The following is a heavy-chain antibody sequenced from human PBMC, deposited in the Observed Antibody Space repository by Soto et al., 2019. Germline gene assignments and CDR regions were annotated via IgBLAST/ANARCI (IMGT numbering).Heavy chain of an antibody. J-gene: IGHJ4*02. Sequence: EVQLLESGGGLVQPGGSLRLSCAASGFTFSSYAMSWVRQAPGKGLEWVSAISGSGGSTYYAGSVKGRFTISRDNSKNTLYLQMNSLRAEDTAVYYCAKVSIGGSYFDYFDYWGQGTLVTVSS. CDR2: ISGSGGST. CDR1: GFTFSSYA. D-gene: IGHD1-26*01. CDR3: AKVSIGGSYFDYFDY. V-gene: IGHV3-23*01.